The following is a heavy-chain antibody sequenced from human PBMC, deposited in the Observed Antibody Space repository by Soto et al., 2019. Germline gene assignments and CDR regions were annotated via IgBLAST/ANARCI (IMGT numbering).Heavy chain of an antibody. V-gene: IGHV4-59*08. J-gene: IGHJ5*02. Sequence: SETLSLTCTVSGGSISSYYWSWIRQPPGKGLEWIGYIYYSGSTNYNPSLKSRVTISVDTSKNQFSLKLSSVTAADTAVYYCARQALRRTGILEWLSLNWFDPWGQGTLVTVSS. CDR2: IYYSGST. CDR3: ARQALRRTGILEWLSLNWFDP. D-gene: IGHD3-3*01. CDR1: GGSISSYY.